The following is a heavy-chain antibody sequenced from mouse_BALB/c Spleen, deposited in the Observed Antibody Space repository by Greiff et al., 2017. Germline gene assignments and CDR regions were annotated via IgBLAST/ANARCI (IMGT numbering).Heavy chain of an antibody. CDR3: SRGVYGSYVGAMDY. D-gene: IGHD2-1*01. Sequence: EVQLQQSGPVLVKPGASVKISCKASGYTFTDYNMHWVKQSPGKSLEWIGYIYPYNGGTGYNQKFKSKATLTVDNSSSTAYMELRSLTSEDSAVYYCSRGVYGSYVGAMDYWGQGTSVTVSS. V-gene: IGHV1S29*02. CDR2: IYPYNGGT. J-gene: IGHJ4*01. CDR1: GYTFTDYN.